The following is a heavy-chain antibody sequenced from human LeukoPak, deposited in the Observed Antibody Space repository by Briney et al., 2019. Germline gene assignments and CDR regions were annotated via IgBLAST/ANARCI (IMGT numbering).Heavy chain of an antibody. V-gene: IGHV1-2*02. CDR3: ARVFKEGYYGSGSYYLFDY. J-gene: IGHJ4*02. CDR1: GYTFTGYY. D-gene: IGHD3-10*01. Sequence: ASVKVSCKASGYTFTGYYMHWVRQAPGQGLEWMGWINLNSGGTNYAQKFQGRVTMTRDTSISTAYMELSRLRSDDTAVYYCARVFKEGYYGSGSYYLFDYWGQGTLVTVSS. CDR2: INLNSGGT.